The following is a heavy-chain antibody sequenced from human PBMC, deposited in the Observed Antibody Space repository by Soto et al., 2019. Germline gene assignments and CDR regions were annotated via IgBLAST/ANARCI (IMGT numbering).Heavy chain of an antibody. Sequence: QITLKESGPTLVKPTQTLTLTCTFSGFSLSTSGVGVGWIRQPPGKALEWLALIYWDDDKRYSPSLKSRLTITKDTSKNRVVLTMTNMDPVDTATYYCAHRPGYCSGGSCHPFDYWGQGTLVTVSS. CDR2: IYWDDDK. D-gene: IGHD2-15*01. CDR3: AHRPGYCSGGSCHPFDY. V-gene: IGHV2-5*02. J-gene: IGHJ4*02. CDR1: GFSLSTSGVG.